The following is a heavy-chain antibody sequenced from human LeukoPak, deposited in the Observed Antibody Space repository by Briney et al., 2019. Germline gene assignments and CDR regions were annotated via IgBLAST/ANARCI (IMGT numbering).Heavy chain of an antibody. J-gene: IGHJ4*02. CDR2: LSSRSDYI. CDR1: GFTFSDYN. CDR3: AAGYTYAPDY. D-gene: IGHD5-18*01. Sequence: GGSLRLSCAASGFTFSDYNMNWVRQAPGKGLEWVSSLSSRSDYIDYADSVRGRFTISRDNAKNSPYLQMDSLRAEDTAVYYCAAGYTYAPDYWGQGTLVTVSS. V-gene: IGHV3-21*01.